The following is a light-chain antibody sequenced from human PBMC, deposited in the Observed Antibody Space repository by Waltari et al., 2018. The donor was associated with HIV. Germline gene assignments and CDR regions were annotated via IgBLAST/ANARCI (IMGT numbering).Light chain of an antibody. J-gene: IGLJ1*01. V-gene: IGLV3-21*02. CDR2: YND. CDR1: TIGRRS. Sequence: SFVLTQPPSVSVAPGQTATITCGGNTIGRRSVHWYQQKPGQAPVLVIYYNDDRPSGIPERFSCSKSGNTATLTITRVEVGDEADYYCQVWDSDSDHYVFGTGTEVTVL. CDR3: QVWDSDSDHYV.